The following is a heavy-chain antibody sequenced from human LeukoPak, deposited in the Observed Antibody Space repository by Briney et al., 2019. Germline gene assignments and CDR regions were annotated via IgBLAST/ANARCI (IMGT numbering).Heavy chain of an antibody. CDR2: ISSSSSYI. J-gene: IGHJ5*02. V-gene: IGHV3-21*01. D-gene: IGHD4-23*01. CDR1: GFTFSSYS. CDR3: ARGRGGDNSNWFDP. Sequence: PGGSLRLSCAASGFTFSSYSMNWVRQAPGKGLEWVSSISSSSSYIYYADSVKGRFTISRDNANNSLYLQMTGLRAEDTAVYYCARGRGGDNSNWFDPWGPGTLVTVSS.